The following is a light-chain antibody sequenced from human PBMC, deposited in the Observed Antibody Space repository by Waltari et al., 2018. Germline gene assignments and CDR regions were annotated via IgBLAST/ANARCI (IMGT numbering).Light chain of an antibody. CDR2: AAS. V-gene: IGKV1-17*03. Sequence: DIQMTQSPSAISASVGDSVTITCRASQGISNYVAWFQQKPGKVPKRLLYAASSLQSGVPSRFSGSGSGTEFTLTISSLQPEDFATYYCLQHNSYPYTFGQGTKLEIK. J-gene: IGKJ2*01. CDR1: QGISNY. CDR3: LQHNSYPYT.